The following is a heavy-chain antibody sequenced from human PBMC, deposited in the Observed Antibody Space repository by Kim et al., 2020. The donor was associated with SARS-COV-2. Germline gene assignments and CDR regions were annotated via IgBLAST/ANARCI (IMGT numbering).Heavy chain of an antibody. D-gene: IGHD5-18*01. CDR2: IKSKTDGGTT. CDR1: GFTFSNAW. J-gene: IGHJ3*02. CDR3: TTDPPRGIQLWLGLTFDI. Sequence: GGSLRLSCAASGFTFSNAWMSWVRQAPGKGLEWVGRIKSKTDGGTTDYAAPVKGRFTISRDDSKNTLYLQMNSLKTEDTAVYYCTTDPPRGIQLWLGLTFDIWGQGTMVTVSS. V-gene: IGHV3-15*01.